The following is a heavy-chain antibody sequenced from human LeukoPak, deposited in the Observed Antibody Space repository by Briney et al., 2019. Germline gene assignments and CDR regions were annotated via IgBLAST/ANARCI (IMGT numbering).Heavy chain of an antibody. J-gene: IGHJ6*03. V-gene: IGHV4-59*08. D-gene: IGHD1-1*01. CDR2: ISHSGSA. Sequence: PSESLSLTCTVSGGSVSGYYWSWIRQPPGKGLEWIGYISHSGSANYNPSLKSRVTISVGSSQTQVSLDLTSVTAADTAVYYCARNWYHTNGQDVGNFYYMDVWGKGTTVTVSS. CDR1: GGSVSGYY. CDR3: ARNWYHTNGQDVGNFYYMDV.